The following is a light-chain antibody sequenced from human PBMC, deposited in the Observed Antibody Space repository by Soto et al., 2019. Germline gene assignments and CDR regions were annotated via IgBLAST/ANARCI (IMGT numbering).Light chain of an antibody. CDR1: QSVFDSSTKKNY. CDR2: WAS. V-gene: IGKV4-1*01. J-gene: IGKJ2*01. Sequence: DIVMTQSPDSLAVSLGERATINCKSSQSVFDSSTKKNYLAWYQQKPGQSPKLLIYWASTREVGVPDRFSGSGSRTDFTFTISRLQAEDVAVYYCQQYLGSVYTFGQGTKLEIK. CDR3: QQYLGSVYT.